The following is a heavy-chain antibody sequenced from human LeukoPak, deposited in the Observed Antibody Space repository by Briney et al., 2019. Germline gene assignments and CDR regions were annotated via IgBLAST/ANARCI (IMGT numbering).Heavy chain of an antibody. Sequence: GGSLRLSCAASGFTFSNAWMSWVRQAPGKGLEWVGRIKSKTDGGTTDYAAPVKGRFTISRDDSKNTLYLQMNSLKTEDTAVYYCMAWAWVVVVPAAKFRGEEAFDYWGQGTLVTVSS. D-gene: IGHD2-2*01. CDR3: MAWAWVVVVPAAKFRGEEAFDY. V-gene: IGHV3-15*01. J-gene: IGHJ4*02. CDR1: GFTFSNAW. CDR2: IKSKTDGGTT.